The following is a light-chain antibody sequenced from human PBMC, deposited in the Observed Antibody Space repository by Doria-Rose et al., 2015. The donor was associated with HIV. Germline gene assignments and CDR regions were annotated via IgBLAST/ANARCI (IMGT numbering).Light chain of an antibody. Sequence: QPGLTQPPSVSAAPGQKVTISCSGSSSNIGNNYVSWYQQLPGTAPKLFIYDNNKRPSGIPDRFSGSKSGTSATLGITGLQTGDEAYYYCATWDSSLSAVVFGGGSKVTVL. J-gene: IGLJ2*01. CDR2: DNN. CDR3: ATWDSSLSAVV. CDR1: SSNIGNNY. V-gene: IGLV1-51*01.